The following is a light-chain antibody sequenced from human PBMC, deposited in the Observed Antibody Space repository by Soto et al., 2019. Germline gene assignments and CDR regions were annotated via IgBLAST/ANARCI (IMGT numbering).Light chain of an antibody. Sequence: QSALTQPASVSGSPGQSITISCTGTISDVGGYNYVSWYQQLPGKAPKLMIYEVSNRPSGVSIRFSGSKSGNTASLTISGRRAEDEDDYYCNSYTSTSTPYVFGTGTKVTVL. V-gene: IGLV2-14*01. CDR3: NSYTSTSTPYV. J-gene: IGLJ1*01. CDR2: EVS. CDR1: ISDVGGYNY.